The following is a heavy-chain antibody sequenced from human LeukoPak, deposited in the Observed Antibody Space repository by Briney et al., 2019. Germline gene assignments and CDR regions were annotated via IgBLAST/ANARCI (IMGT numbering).Heavy chain of an antibody. CDR2: ISSSGSTI. CDR3: ASLNDSSGPSDY. CDR1: GFTFSDYY. V-gene: IGHV3-11*01. Sequence: GGSLRLSCAASGFTFSDYYMSWIRQAPGKGLEWVSCISSSGSTIYYADSVKGRFTISRDNAKNSLYLQMNSLRAEDTAVYYCASLNDSSGPSDYWGQGTLVTVSS. D-gene: IGHD3-22*01. J-gene: IGHJ4*02.